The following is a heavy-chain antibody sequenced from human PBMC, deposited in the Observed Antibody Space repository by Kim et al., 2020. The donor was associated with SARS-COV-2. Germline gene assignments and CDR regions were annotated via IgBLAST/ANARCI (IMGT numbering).Heavy chain of an antibody. D-gene: IGHD3-10*01. CDR3: VRGASNGFDP. Sequence: GGSLRLSCAASGFTFSNYDMHWVRQARGKGLEWVSGIGTGVDIYYLDSVRGRFTMSRENVKNSLYLQMNDLRAGDTAIYYCVRGASNGFDPWGQGTLVTV. CDR1: GFTFSNYD. V-gene: IGHV3-13*04. J-gene: IGHJ5*02. CDR2: IGTGVDI.